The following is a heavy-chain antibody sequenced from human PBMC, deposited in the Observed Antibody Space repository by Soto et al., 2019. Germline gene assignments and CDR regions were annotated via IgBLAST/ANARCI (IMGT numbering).Heavy chain of an antibody. V-gene: IGHV3-30-3*01. D-gene: IGHD1-1*01. CDR3: ARDQGQIVHYYYYYYGMDV. J-gene: IGHJ6*02. CDR2: ISYDGSNK. Sequence: PGGSLRLSCAASGFTFSSYAMHWVRQAPGKGLEWVAVISYDGSNKYYADSVKGRFTISRDNSKNTLYLQMNSLRAEDTAVYYCARDQGQIVHYYYYYYGMDVWGQGTTVTVSS. CDR1: GFTFSSYA.